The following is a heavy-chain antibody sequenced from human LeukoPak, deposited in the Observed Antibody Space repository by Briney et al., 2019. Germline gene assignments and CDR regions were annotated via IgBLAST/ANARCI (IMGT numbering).Heavy chain of an antibody. Sequence: QPGGSLRLSCAASGFTFSSYAMSWVRQAPGKGLEWVSAISGSGGSTYYADSVKGRFTISRDNSKNTLYLQMNSLKAEDTAVYYCAKGIAVAGTPFDYWGQGTLVTVSS. D-gene: IGHD6-19*01. J-gene: IGHJ4*02. V-gene: IGHV3-23*01. CDR3: AKGIAVAGTPFDY. CDR1: GFTFSSYA. CDR2: ISGSGGST.